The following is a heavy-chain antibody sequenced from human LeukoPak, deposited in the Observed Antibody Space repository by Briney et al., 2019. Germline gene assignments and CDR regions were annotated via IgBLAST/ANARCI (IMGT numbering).Heavy chain of an antibody. CDR3: ARDYCKEARLAYCSTTSSPFDY. D-gene: IGHD2-2*01. CDR2: IYTSGST. J-gene: IGHJ4*02. Sequence: PSETLSLTCTVSGGSISSSSYSWSWIRQPAGKGLEYIGRIYTSGSTNDNPSLKSRVTMSIDTSKNQFSLKLSSVTAADTAVYYCARDYCKEARLAYCSTTSSPFDYWGQGTLVTVSS. CDR1: GGSISSSSYS. V-gene: IGHV4-61*02.